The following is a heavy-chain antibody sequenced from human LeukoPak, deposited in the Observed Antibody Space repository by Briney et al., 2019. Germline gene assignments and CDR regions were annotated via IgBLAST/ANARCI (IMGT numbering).Heavy chain of an antibody. D-gene: IGHD3-10*01. CDR1: GFTFISSA. V-gene: IGHV3-23*01. CDR3: AKDWRFGELSRNLDY. Sequence: RGSLRVSCAASGFTFISSAGYWVRQAPGKGLEWGSVISCKGATTYYSYSLNGRFTISRDNSMNTLYLQMSSLRAEDTAVYYCAKDWRFGELSRNLDYWGQGTLVTVSS. CDR2: ISCKGATT. J-gene: IGHJ4*02.